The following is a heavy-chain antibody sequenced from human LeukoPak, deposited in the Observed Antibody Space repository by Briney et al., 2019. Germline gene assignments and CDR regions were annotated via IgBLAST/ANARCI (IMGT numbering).Heavy chain of an antibody. D-gene: IGHD4-17*01. Sequence: PSETLSLTCTVSGGSISSYYWSWIRQPPGKGLEWIGYIYYSGSTYYNPSLKSRVTISVDTSKNQFSLKLSSVTAADTAVYYCARDGYGDRDDAFDIWGQGTMVTVSS. CDR3: ARDGYGDRDDAFDI. V-gene: IGHV4-59*12. CDR1: GGSISSYY. J-gene: IGHJ3*02. CDR2: IYYSGST.